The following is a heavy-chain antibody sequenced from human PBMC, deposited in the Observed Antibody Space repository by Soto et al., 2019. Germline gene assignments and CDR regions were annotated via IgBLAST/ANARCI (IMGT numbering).Heavy chain of an antibody. CDR3: ARRNYCSGGSCSNWFDP. V-gene: IGHV4-34*01. Sequence: QVQLQQWGAGLLKPSETLSLTCAVYGGSFSGYYWSWIRQPPGKGLEWIGEINHSGSTNYNPSLKSRVTISVDTSKNQFSLKLSSVTAADTAVYYCARRNYCSGGSCSNWFDPWGQGILVTVSS. CDR2: INHSGST. J-gene: IGHJ5*02. D-gene: IGHD2-15*01. CDR1: GGSFSGYY.